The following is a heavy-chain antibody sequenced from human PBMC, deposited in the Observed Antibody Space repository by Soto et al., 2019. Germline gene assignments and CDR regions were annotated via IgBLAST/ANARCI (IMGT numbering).Heavy chain of an antibody. CDR2: INHSGST. J-gene: IGHJ4*02. V-gene: IGHV4-34*01. CDR1: GGSFSGYY. D-gene: IGHD3-16*01. CDR3: ASDPYDDYNAFDF. Sequence: SETLSLTCAVYGGSFSGYYWSWIRQPPGKGLEWIGEINHSGSTNYNPSLKSRVTISVDTSKNQFSLKLSSVTAADTAVYYCASDPYDDYNAFDFWGQGIPVTVSS.